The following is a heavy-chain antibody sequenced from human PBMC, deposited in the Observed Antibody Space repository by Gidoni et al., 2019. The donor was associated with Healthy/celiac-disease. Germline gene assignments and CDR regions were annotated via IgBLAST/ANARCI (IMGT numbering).Heavy chain of an antibody. J-gene: IGHJ6*02. CDR2: ISSSSSYI. V-gene: IGHV3-21*01. D-gene: IGHD5-18*01. Sequence: EVQLVESGGGLVKPGGSLRLSCAASVFTFRSYSMNWVRQAPGKGLEWCSSISSSSSYIYYADAVKGRFTISRDNAKNSLYLQMNSLRAEDTAVYYCASVDTAMVSDYYYYYGMDVWGQGTTVTVSS. CDR1: VFTFRSYS. CDR3: ASVDTAMVSDYYYYYGMDV.